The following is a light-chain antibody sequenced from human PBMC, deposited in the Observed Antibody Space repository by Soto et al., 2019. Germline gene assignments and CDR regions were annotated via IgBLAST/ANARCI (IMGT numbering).Light chain of an antibody. J-gene: IGKJ1*01. Sequence: EIVMTQSPATLSVSPGERATLSCRASQSVSSNLAWYQQKPGQAPRLLIYDVSTRATGVPARFSGSGSGTEFTLTISSLQSADFAVYNCQQYNNWPPWTFGQGTKVDIK. V-gene: IGKV3-15*01. CDR2: DVS. CDR3: QQYNNWPPWT. CDR1: QSVSSN.